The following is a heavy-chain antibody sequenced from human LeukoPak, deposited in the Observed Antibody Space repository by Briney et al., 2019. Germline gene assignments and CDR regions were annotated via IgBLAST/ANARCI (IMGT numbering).Heavy chain of an antibody. CDR2: IYYSGST. V-gene: IGHV4-59*01. D-gene: IGHD3-22*01. J-gene: IGHJ4*02. Sequence: MASETLSLTCTVSGSSISSYYWSWIRQPPGKGLEWIGYIYYSGSTNYNPSLKSRVTISVDTSKNQFSLKLSSVTAADTAVYYCARGYCDSSGYYQYIFDYWGQGTLATVSS. CDR1: GSSISSYY. CDR3: ARGYCDSSGYYQYIFDY.